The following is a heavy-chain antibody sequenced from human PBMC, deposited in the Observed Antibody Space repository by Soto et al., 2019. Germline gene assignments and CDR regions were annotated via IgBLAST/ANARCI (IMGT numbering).Heavy chain of an antibody. V-gene: IGHV3-23*01. CDR3: ARYSYGWYNDY. D-gene: IGHD6-19*01. J-gene: IGHJ4*02. CDR2: INGGGSST. Sequence: GGSLRLSCAASGFTFSTYAMSWVRQTPGKGLEWVSGINGGGSSTYYLDSVRGRFTISRGNSKNTLYLQLNSLKAEDTALYYCARYSYGWYNDYWGQGTLVPVSS. CDR1: GFTFSTYA.